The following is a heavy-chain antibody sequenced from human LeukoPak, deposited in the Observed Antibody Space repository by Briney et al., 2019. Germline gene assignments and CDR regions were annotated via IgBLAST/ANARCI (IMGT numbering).Heavy chain of an antibody. V-gene: IGHV4-34*01. CDR1: GGSFSGYY. Sequence: SETLSLTCAVYGGSFSGYYWSWIRQPPGKGPEWIAEINHSGSTNYNPSLKSRVTISVDASRNQFSLKLSSVTAADTAVYYCAKNFDLWGRGTLVTVSS. D-gene: IGHD2/OR15-2a*01. J-gene: IGHJ2*01. CDR2: INHSGST. CDR3: AKNFDL.